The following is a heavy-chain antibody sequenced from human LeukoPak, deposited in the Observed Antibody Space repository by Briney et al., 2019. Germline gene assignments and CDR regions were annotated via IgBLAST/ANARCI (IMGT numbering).Heavy chain of an antibody. Sequence: GGSLRLSCAASGFTVSSNYMSWVRQAPWKGLEWVSVIYSGGSTYYADSVKGRFTISRDNSKNTLYLQMNSLRAEDTAVYYCARGPLQQWLVRDAFDIWGQGTMVTVSS. CDR1: GFTVSSNY. D-gene: IGHD6-19*01. V-gene: IGHV3-53*01. J-gene: IGHJ3*02. CDR2: IYSGGST. CDR3: ARGPLQQWLVRDAFDI.